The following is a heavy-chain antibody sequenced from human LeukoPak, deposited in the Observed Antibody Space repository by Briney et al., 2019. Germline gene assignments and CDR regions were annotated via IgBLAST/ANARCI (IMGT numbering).Heavy chain of an antibody. V-gene: IGHV4-4*07. D-gene: IGHD4-17*01. CDR3: AGGPVTTFF. CDR2: IHSSGST. J-gene: IGHJ4*02. Sequence: PSETLPLXXXXXXXXXXXHXXSWIRQPAGKGLEWVGRIHSSGSTDYNPSLKSRVTLSVDTSNNQFSLRVNSVTAADTAVYYCAGGPVTTFFWGQGALVTVSS. CDR1: XXXXXXHX.